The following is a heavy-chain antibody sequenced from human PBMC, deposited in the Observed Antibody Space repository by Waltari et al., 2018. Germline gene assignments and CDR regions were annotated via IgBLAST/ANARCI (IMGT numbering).Heavy chain of an antibody. D-gene: IGHD6-6*01. Sequence: QVQLQEAGPGLVKPSQTLSLTCTVSVGSISSGSYYWSWIRQTTGKGLEWIGDIYTTVRTNYTPSLKSRVTISVDKSNSQLSLKLSSENAADAGVYYCARGSIAARLGYWGQGTLVTVSS. V-gene: IGHV4-61*09. CDR3: ARGSIAARLGY. CDR2: IYTTVRT. J-gene: IGHJ4*02. CDR1: VGSISSGSYY.